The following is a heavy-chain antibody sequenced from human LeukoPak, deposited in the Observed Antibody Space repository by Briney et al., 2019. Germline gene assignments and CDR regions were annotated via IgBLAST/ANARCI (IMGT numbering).Heavy chain of an antibody. V-gene: IGHV3-15*01. CDR2: IKSKTDGGTT. J-gene: IGHJ6*03. D-gene: IGHD3-3*01. CDR3: TTDLPNGLRFLEWLYPEDYYYMDV. CDR1: GFTFSNAW. Sequence: GGSLRLSCAASGFTFSNAWMSWVRQAPGKGLEWVGRIKSKTDGGTTDYAAPVKGRFTISRDDSKNTLYLQMNSLKTEDTAVYYCTTDLPNGLRFLEWLYPEDYYYMDVWGKGTTVTVSS.